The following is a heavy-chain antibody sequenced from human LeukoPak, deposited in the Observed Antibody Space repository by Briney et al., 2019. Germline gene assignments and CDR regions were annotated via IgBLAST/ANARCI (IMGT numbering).Heavy chain of an antibody. J-gene: IGHJ4*02. CDR2: IYWDDDK. V-gene: IGHV2-5*02. Sequence: SGPTLVKPTQTLTLTCTFSGFSLSTSGVGGGWIRQTPGKALEWLALIYWDDDKRYSPSLKSRLTITNDTLKNQVILTMANMDPVDTATYYCAHKGPRRPFDYWGQGTLVTVSS. CDR1: GFSLSTSGVG. CDR3: AHKGPRRPFDY.